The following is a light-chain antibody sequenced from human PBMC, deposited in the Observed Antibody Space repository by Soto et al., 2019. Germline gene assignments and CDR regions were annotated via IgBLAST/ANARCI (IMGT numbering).Light chain of an antibody. J-gene: IGKJ1*01. Sequence: EIVMTQSPATLSVSPGDRATLSCRAGQPLNNNVAWYQHKPGQAPRLLIYGASTRATGISARFSGSGSGTEFTLTISSLQSEDFAVYYCQHYNNWPPWTFGQGTKVDIK. V-gene: IGKV3-15*01. CDR2: GAS. CDR1: QPLNNN. CDR3: QHYNNWPPWT.